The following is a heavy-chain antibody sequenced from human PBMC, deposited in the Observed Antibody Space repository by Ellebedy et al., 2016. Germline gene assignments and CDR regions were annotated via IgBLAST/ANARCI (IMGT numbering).Heavy chain of an antibody. D-gene: IGHD2-2*01. CDR2: ISGSGGST. CDR1: GFTFSSYA. CDR3: AKVSTSCYGCYYYYGMDV. V-gene: IGHV3-23*01. J-gene: IGHJ6*02. Sequence: GGSLRLXCAASGFTFSSYAMSWVRQATGKGLEWVSAISGSGGSTYYADSVKGRFTISRDNSKNTMYLQMNSLRAEDTAVYYCAKVSTSCYGCYYYYGMDVWGQGTTVTVSS.